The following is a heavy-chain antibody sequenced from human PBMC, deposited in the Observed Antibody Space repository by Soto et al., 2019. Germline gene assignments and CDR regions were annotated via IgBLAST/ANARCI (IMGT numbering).Heavy chain of an antibody. D-gene: IGHD5-18*01. CDR3: ARDPSRGYSYGSDAFDI. V-gene: IGHV1-2*04. CDR1: GGTFSNYA. CDR2: INPNSGGT. Sequence: ASVKVSCKASGGTFSNYAINWVRQAPGQGLEWMGWINPNSGGTNYAQKFQGWVTMTRDTSISTAYMELSRLRSDDTAVYYCARDPSRGYSYGSDAFDIWGQGTMVTVSS. J-gene: IGHJ3*02.